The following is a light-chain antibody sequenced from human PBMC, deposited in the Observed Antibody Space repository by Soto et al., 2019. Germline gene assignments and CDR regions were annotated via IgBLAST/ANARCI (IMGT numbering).Light chain of an antibody. V-gene: IGKV1-39*01. Sequence: DIQMTQSPSSLSASVGARVTITCRASQSISSSLNWYQQKPGKAPKLLIYAASSLQSGVPSRFSGSGSGTDFTLSISSLQPEDFATYYGQQSYSTPYTFGRGTKLEIK. CDR1: QSISSS. CDR3: QQSYSTPYT. J-gene: IGKJ2*01. CDR2: AAS.